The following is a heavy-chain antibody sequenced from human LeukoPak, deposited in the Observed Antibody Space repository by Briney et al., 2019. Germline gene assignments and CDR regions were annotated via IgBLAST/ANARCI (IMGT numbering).Heavy chain of an antibody. CDR1: GGSFSDYY. D-gene: IGHD6-6*01. V-gene: IGHV4-34*01. CDR2: KNHSGST. CDR3: AGSIAARLDY. Sequence: TSETLSLTCAVYGGSFSDYYWSWIRQPPGKGLEWIGEKNHSGSTNYNPSLKSRVTISVDTSKNQFSLKLSSVTAADTAVYYCAGSIAARLDYWGQGTLVTVSS. J-gene: IGHJ4*02.